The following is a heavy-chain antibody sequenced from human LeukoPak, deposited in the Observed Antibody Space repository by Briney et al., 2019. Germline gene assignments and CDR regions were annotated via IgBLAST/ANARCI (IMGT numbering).Heavy chain of an antibody. CDR1: GFTFRSFY. CDR3: GRDGVSAALDY. D-gene: IGHD2-2*01. V-gene: IGHV3-7*01. Sequence: GGSLRLSCAASGFTFRSFYMSWVRQDPGKGLEWLANIKHDGSEKYYVDSVKGRFTISRDNAKNSLYLQMDSLRDEDTAVYYCGRDGVSAALDYWGQGTLVTVSS. J-gene: IGHJ4*02. CDR2: IKHDGSEK.